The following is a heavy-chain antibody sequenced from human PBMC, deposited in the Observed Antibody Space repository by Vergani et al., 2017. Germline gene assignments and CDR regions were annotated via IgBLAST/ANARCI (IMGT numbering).Heavy chain of an antibody. CDR1: GFTFSSYG. V-gene: IGHV3-30*02. CDR3: AKDRDRFFDY. J-gene: IGHJ4*02. Sequence: QVQLVESGGGVVQPGGSLRLSCAASGFTFSSYGMHWVRQAPGKGLEWVAFIRYDGSNKYYADSVKGRFTISRDNSKNTLYLQMNSPRAEDTAVYYCAKDRDRFFDYWGQGTLVTVSS. CDR2: IRYDGSNK. D-gene: IGHD3-3*01.